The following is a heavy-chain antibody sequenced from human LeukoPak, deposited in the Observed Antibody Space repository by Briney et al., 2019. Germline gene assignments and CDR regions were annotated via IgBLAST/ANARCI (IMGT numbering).Heavy chain of an antibody. Sequence: PGGSLRLSCAASGFTFSSYAMSWLREAPGKGLEWVSAISGSGGSTYYADSVKGRFTISRDNSKNTLYLQMNSLRAEDTAVYYCAKMGLKQWPYNYFGYWGQGTLVTVSS. CDR1: GFTFSSYA. V-gene: IGHV3-23*01. CDR3: AKMGLKQWPYNYFGY. CDR2: ISGSGGST. D-gene: IGHD6-19*01. J-gene: IGHJ4*02.